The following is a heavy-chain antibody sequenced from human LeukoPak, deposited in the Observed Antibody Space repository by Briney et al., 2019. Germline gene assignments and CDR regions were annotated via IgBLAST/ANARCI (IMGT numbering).Heavy chain of an antibody. V-gene: IGHV4-38-2*02. J-gene: IGHJ5*02. CDR3: ARRLPGGGITIFGVITGGWFDP. CDR1: GYSISSGSY. D-gene: IGHD3-3*01. Sequence: PSETLSLTCTVSGYSISSGSYWDWIRQPPGKGLEWIGSLSHNGSTYYNPSLKSRVTIGVDTSKSQFSLKLRSVTAADTAVYYCARRLPGGGITIFGVITGGWFDPWGPGTLVTVSS. CDR2: LSHNGST.